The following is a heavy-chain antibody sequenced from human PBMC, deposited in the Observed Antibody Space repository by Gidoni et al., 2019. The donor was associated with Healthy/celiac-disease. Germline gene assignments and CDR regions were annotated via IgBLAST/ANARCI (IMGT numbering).Heavy chain of an antibody. D-gene: IGHD3-22*01. J-gene: IGHJ5*02. CDR2: ISAYNGNT. V-gene: IGHV1-18*01. CDR1: GYTFTSYG. CDR3: ARGYDSSGYPEVGVWDWFDP. Sequence: QVQLVQSGAEVKKPGASVKVSCKASGYTFTSYGISWVRQAPGQGLEWMGWISAYNGNTNYAQKLQGRVTMTTDTSTSTAYMELRSLRSDDTAVYYCARGYDSSGYPEVGVWDWFDPWGQGTLVTVSS.